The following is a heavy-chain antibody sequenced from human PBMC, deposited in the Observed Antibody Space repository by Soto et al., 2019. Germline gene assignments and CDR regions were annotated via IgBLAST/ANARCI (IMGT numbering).Heavy chain of an antibody. Sequence: GETLEISCKGSGYSFSSYWIAWLRQMPGKGLEWMGVIYPSASGARYSPSFQGQATISVDNSIRTVYLQWSSLKASDTAMYYCARLLCLTSSCYTGSRPFFDYWGQGAQVTVSS. CDR1: GYSFSSYW. V-gene: IGHV5-51*01. CDR2: IYPSASGA. D-gene: IGHD2-2*02. CDR3: ARLLCLTSSCYTGSRPFFDY. J-gene: IGHJ4*02.